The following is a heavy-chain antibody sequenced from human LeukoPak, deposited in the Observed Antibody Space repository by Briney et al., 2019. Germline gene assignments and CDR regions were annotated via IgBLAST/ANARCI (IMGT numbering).Heavy chain of an antibody. Sequence: PSETLFLTCSVSGRSIAESSDYWGWIRRPPGKGLEWIGSVYYTGITDYNPSLKSRATIFVDTSENKFSLNLTSVTAADTAVYYCARRSIAAAVDYWGRGTLVTVSS. CDR2: VYYTGIT. J-gene: IGHJ4*02. CDR1: GRSIAESSDY. CDR3: ARRSIAAAVDY. D-gene: IGHD6-13*01. V-gene: IGHV4-39*01.